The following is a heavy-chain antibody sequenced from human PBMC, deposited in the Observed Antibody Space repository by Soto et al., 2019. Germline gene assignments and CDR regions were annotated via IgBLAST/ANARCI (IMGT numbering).Heavy chain of an antibody. Sequence: SETLSLTCAVYGGSFSGYYWSWIRQPPGKGLEWIGEINHSGSTNYNPSLKSRVTISVDTSKNQFSLKLSSVTAADTAVYYCARGSARYYYYMDVWGKGTTVTVSS. CDR1: GGSFSGYY. CDR2: INHSGST. V-gene: IGHV4-34*01. CDR3: ARGSARYYYYMDV. J-gene: IGHJ6*03.